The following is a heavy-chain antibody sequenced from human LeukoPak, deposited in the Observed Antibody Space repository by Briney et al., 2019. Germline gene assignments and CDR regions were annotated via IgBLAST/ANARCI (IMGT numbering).Heavy chain of an antibody. Sequence: GGSLRLSCAASGFTFSSYEMNWVRQAPGKGLEWVSYISSSGSTIYYADSVKGRFTISRDNAKNSLYLQMNGLRAEDTAVYYCARDLVCREYFDLWGRGTLVTVSS. CDR2: ISSSGSTI. V-gene: IGHV3-48*03. D-gene: IGHD2-8*01. CDR3: ARDLVCREYFDL. CDR1: GFTFSSYE. J-gene: IGHJ2*01.